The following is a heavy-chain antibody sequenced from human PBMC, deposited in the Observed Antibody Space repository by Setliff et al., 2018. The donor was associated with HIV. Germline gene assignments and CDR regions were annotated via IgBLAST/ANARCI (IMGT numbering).Heavy chain of an antibody. D-gene: IGHD3-22*01. Sequence: PGGSLRLSCAASGFTFSTYGMQWVRQAPGEGLLWVARLNPEANYIHYADSVKGRFTISRDNAKNTLYLHMNSLRAEDTSVYHCALVGGITVPPDGFDIWGQGTMVTVSS. CDR1: GFTFSTYG. V-gene: IGHV3-74*01. J-gene: IGHJ3*02. CDR3: ALVGGITVPPDGFDI. CDR2: LNPEANYI.